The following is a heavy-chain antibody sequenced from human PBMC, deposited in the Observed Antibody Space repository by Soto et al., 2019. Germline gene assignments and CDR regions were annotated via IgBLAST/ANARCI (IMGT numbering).Heavy chain of an antibody. CDR2: ISSSSSYT. D-gene: IGHD3-10*01. Sequence: CGSLRLSCASSGFTFSDYYMSWIRQAPGKGLEWVSYISSSSSYTNYADSVKGRFTISRDNAKNSLYLQMNSLRAEDTAVYYCASEDTMVRLGHWGQGTTVTVSS. J-gene: IGHJ6*02. CDR3: ASEDTMVRLGH. V-gene: IGHV3-11*05. CDR1: GFTFSDYY.